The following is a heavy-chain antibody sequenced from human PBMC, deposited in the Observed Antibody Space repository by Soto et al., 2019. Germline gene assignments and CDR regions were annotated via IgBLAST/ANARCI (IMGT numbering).Heavy chain of an antibody. V-gene: IGHV3-23*01. J-gene: IGHJ5*02. CDR1: GFTFNNYA. D-gene: IGHD3-10*01. CDR2: ISGNGIST. CDR3: TRDEIPMVQGTDNWFEP. Sequence: EVQLLESGGGLIQPGGSLRLSCAASGFTFNNYAISWVRQAPGKGLEWVSAISGNGISTEYADSVRGRFTICRDNSENTLFLQMNRLRADDTAVYYCTRDEIPMVQGTDNWFEPWGQGTLVTVSS.